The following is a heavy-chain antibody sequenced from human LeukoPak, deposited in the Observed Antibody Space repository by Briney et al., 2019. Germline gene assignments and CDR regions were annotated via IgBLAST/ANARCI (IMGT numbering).Heavy chain of an antibody. Sequence: ASVKVSCKAPGYTFTGYYMHWVRQAPGQGLEWMGWINPNSGGTNYAQKFQGRVTMTRDTSISTAYMELSRLRSDDTAVYYCARGPVDHSSGYHLDYWGQGTLVTVSS. CDR1: GYTFTGYY. CDR2: INPNSGGT. D-gene: IGHD3-22*01. CDR3: ARGPVDHSSGYHLDY. V-gene: IGHV1-2*02. J-gene: IGHJ4*02.